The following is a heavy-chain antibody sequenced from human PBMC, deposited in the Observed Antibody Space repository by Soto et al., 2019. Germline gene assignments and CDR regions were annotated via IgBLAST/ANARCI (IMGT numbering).Heavy chain of an antibody. V-gene: IGHV2-5*02. CDR2: IYWDEDK. Sequence: QITLTESGPTLVKPTQTLTLTCTFSGFSLSTRGVAVGWFRQPPGKALEWLALIYWDEDKWYSPSLKSRLTITDDTSKNQVVLTITNMDPVDTATYYCAHRPRGYAYYFDYWGQGTLVTVSS. D-gene: IGHD5-12*01. CDR3: AHRPRGYAYYFDY. CDR1: GFSLSTRGVA. J-gene: IGHJ4*02.